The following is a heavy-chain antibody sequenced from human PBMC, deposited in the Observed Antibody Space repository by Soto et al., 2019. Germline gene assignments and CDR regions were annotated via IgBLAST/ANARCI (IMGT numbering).Heavy chain of an antibody. J-gene: IGHJ1*01. V-gene: IGHV4-30-4*01. CDR2: IYYSGST. D-gene: IGHD3-3*01. Sequence: SETLSLTCTVSGGSISSGDYYWSWIRQPPGKGLEWIGYIYYSGSTYYNPSLKSRVTISVDTSKNQFSLKLSSVTAADTAVYYCATSIFGEYFQHWGQGTLVTVSS. CDR3: ATSIFGEYFQH. CDR1: GGSISSGDYY.